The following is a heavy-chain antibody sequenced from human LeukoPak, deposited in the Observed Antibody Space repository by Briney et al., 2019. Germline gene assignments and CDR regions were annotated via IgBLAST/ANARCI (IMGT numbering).Heavy chain of an antibody. D-gene: IGHD2-8*02. Sequence: PGGSLGLSCAASGFTFSSFAMTWVRQAPGKGLEWVSGFDGNGPNTYYADSVKGRWTISRDNSRNTLYLEMNSLRPEDTAIYYCAKPRTTGLGWAQFDYWGQGSLVTVSS. V-gene: IGHV3-23*01. J-gene: IGHJ4*02. CDR3: AKPRTTGLGWAQFDY. CDR2: FDGNGPNT. CDR1: GFTFSSFA.